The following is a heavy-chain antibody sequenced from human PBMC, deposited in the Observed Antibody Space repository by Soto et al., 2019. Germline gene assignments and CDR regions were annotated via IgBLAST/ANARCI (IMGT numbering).Heavy chain of an antibody. CDR3: AREGSYDTNGYYIRAFCF. J-gene: IGHJ4*02. CDR1: GFTFSSYS. D-gene: IGHD3-22*01. V-gene: IGHV3-21*01. Sequence: EVQLVESGGGLVKPGGSLRLSCATSGFTFSSYSMVWVRQAPGKGLECVSSISSNSHYIHYADSVKGRFTISRDNAKNSLYLQMNSLRDEDTAIYYCAREGSYDTNGYYIRAFCFWGQGTLVTVSS. CDR2: ISSNSHYI.